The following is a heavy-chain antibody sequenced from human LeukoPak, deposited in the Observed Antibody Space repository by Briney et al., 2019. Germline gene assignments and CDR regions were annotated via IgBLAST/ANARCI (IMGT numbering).Heavy chain of an antibody. CDR2: INQGGSVK. Sequence: GGSLRLSCAASGFTFRSYWMSWVRQAPGKGLEWVANINQGGSVKYYVDSVKGRFTISRDDAKNSLYVQMNSLRDEDTAVYYCARVGYSGWNLEYWGQGTLVTVSS. CDR3: ARVGYSGWNLEY. J-gene: IGHJ4*02. V-gene: IGHV3-7*01. D-gene: IGHD5-12*01. CDR1: GFTFRSYW.